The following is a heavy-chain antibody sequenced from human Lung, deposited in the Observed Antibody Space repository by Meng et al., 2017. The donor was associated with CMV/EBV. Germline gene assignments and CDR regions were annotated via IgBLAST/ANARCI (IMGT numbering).Heavy chain of an antibody. Sequence: ESLKISCAASGFTFDDYTMHWVRQAPGKGLEWVSLISWDGASKNYADSVKGRFTISRDNDKNSLSLQMHNLRSEDTALYYCSKGIANWGQGTLVTVSS. D-gene: IGHD6-13*01. CDR2: ISWDGASK. CDR1: GFTFDDYT. J-gene: IGHJ4*03. V-gene: IGHV3-43*01. CDR3: SKGIAN.